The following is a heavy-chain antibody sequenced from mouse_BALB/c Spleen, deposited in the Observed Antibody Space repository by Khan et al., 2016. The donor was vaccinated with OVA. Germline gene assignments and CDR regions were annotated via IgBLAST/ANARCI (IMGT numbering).Heavy chain of an antibody. J-gene: IGHJ4*01. CDR1: GFVLTSYG. D-gene: IGHD2-3*01. CDR2: IWAGGST. CDR3: ARFHDGYYYNVDY. Sequence: QVQLKQSGPGLVAPSQSLSITCTVSGFVLTSYGVHWVRQPPGKGLEWLGVIWAGGSTNYNSALMSRLTISKDNSKSQVFLKMNSLQTDDTAMYYCARFHDGYYYNVDYWGQGTSVTVSS. V-gene: IGHV2-9*02.